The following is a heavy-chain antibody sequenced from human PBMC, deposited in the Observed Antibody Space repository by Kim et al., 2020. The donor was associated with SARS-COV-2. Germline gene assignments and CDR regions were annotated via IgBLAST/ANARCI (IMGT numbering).Heavy chain of an antibody. CDR2: IIPILGIA. D-gene: IGHD2-2*01. V-gene: IGHV1-69*04. CDR1: GGTFSSYA. CDR3: ARVPRPHCSSTSCYLFDY. Sequence: SVKVSCKASGGTFSSYAISWVRQAPGQGLEWMGRIIPILGIANYAQKFQGRVTITADKSTSTAYMELSSLRSEDTAVYYCARVPRPHCSSTSCYLFDYWGQGTLVTVSS. J-gene: IGHJ4*02.